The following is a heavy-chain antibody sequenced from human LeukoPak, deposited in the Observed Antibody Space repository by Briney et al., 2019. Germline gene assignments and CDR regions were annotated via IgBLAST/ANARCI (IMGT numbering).Heavy chain of an antibody. Sequence: ASVKVSCKASGYTFTSYDINWVRQATGQGLEWMGWINTNTGNPTYAQGFTGRFVFSLDTSVSTAYLHISSLKAEDTAVYYCARDRGDAYSSGWYGWFDPWGQGTLVTVSS. J-gene: IGHJ5*02. CDR3: ARDRGDAYSSGWYGWFDP. CDR1: GYTFTSYD. D-gene: IGHD6-19*01. V-gene: IGHV7-4-1*02. CDR2: INTNTGNP.